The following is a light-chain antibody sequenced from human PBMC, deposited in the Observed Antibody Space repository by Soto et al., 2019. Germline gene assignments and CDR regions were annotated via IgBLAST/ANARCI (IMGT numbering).Light chain of an antibody. CDR3: QQYGSSTWT. CDR1: QSVSSSY. CDR2: GAS. J-gene: IGKJ1*01. V-gene: IGKV3-20*01. Sequence: ETVLTQSPGTLSLSPGERATLSCRASQSVSSSYLAWYQQKPGQAPRLLIYGASGRATGIPDRFSGSGSGTDFTLTISRLEPEDLAGYYGQQYGSSTWTFGQGTKVEIK.